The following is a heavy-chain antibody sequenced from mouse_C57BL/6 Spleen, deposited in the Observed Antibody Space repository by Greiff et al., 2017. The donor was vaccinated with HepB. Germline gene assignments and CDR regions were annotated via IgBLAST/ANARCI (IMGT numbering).Heavy chain of an antibody. CDR2: IRNKANNHAT. V-gene: IGHV6-6*01. Sequence: EVQLVESGGGLVQPGGSMKLSCAASGFTFSDAWMDWVRQSPEKGLEWVAEIRNKANNHATYYAESVKGRFTIARDDSKSSVYLQMNSLRAEDTGIYYCTRYDGIWWYFDVWGTGTTVTVSS. D-gene: IGHD2-12*01. J-gene: IGHJ1*03. CDR1: GFTFSDAW. CDR3: TRYDGIWWYFDV.